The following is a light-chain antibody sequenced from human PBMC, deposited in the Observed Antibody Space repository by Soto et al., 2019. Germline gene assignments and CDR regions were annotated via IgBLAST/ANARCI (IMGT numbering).Light chain of an antibody. V-gene: IGKV1-39*01. J-gene: IGKJ4*01. Sequence: DIHMTQSPSSLSASVGDRVTITCRASQSIISYLNWYQQKPWKAPKLLIYAASSLQSGVPSRFSGSGSGTDFTLTISSLQPEDFATYFCQQSYNTLSFGGGTKVDIK. CDR2: AAS. CDR3: QQSYNTLS. CDR1: QSIISY.